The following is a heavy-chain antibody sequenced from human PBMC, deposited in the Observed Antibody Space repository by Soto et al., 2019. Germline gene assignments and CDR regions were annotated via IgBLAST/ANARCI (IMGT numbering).Heavy chain of an antibody. D-gene: IGHD6-19*01. CDR3: AKDIGAIAVAPGFQH. CDR1: GFTFDDYA. J-gene: IGHJ1*01. V-gene: IGHV3-9*01. CDR2: ISWNSGSI. Sequence: EVQLVESGGGLVQPGRCLRLSCAASGFTFDDYAMHWVRQAPGKGLEWVSCISWNSGSIGYADSVKGRFTISRDNAKNFLYLQMNSLRAEATALYYCAKDIGAIAVAPGFQHWGQGTLVTVSS.